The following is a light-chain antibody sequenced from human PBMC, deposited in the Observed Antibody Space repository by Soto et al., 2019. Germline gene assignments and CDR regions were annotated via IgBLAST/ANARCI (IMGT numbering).Light chain of an antibody. V-gene: IGKV3-15*01. J-gene: IGKJ1*01. CDR1: QSVSSS. CDR2: GVS. CDR3: QQYYKSPGT. Sequence: EVVMTQSPATLSVSPGGRVTLSCRASQSVSSSLAWYQQKPGQAPRLLIYGVSTRATGIPARFSGSGSGTEFTLSISSLQSEDFAVYHCQQYYKSPGTFGQGTKVEIK.